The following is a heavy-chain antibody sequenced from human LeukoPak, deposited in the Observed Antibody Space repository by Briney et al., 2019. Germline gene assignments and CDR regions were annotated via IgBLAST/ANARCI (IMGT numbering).Heavy chain of an antibody. CDR3: ARGASRSFDF. Sequence: SVKLSCTAAGPTFSSYAISWVRQAPGQGLEWMGGIIPIFGTANYEQKFQGRVTITRNTSISTAYMELSSLRSEDTTVYYCARGASRSFDFWGQGTLVTVSS. CDR1: GPTFSSYA. CDR2: IIPIFGTA. J-gene: IGHJ4*02. V-gene: IGHV1-69*05.